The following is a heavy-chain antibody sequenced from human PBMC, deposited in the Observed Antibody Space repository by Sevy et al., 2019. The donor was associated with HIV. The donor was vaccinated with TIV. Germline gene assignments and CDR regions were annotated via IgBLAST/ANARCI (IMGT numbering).Heavy chain of an antibody. CDR3: ARHFYSNGMDV. V-gene: IGHV4-39*01. Sequence: SETLSLTCTVSGGSISSSSIYWGWFRQSPGKGLDYIGSIFHSGDTYYNPSLKSRVTISVDTSKNQFSLKMTSVTAADTAVYYCARHFYSNGMDVWGQGTTVTVS. J-gene: IGHJ6*02. CDR1: GGSISSSSIY. CDR2: IFHSGDT. D-gene: IGHD1-26*01.